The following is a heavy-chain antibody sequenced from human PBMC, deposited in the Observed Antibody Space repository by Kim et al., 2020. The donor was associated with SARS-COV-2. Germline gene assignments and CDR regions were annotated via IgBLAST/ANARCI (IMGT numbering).Heavy chain of an antibody. CDR3: ARESTLSAGYYDSSAPGAFGI. CDR1: GGSISSYY. V-gene: IGHV4-59*01. D-gene: IGHD3-22*01. J-gene: IGHJ3*02. CDR2: IYYSGST. Sequence: SETLSLTCTVSGGSISSYYWSWIRQPPGKGLEWIGYIYYSGSTNYNHSLKSRVTISVDTSKNQFSLKLSSVTAADTAVYYCARESTLSAGYYDSSAPGAFGIWGQGTMGTVSS.